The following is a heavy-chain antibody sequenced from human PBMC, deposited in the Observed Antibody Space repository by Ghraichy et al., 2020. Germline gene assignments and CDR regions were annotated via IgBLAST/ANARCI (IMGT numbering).Heavy chain of an antibody. Sequence: VKVSCKVSGYTLSDLSMHWVRQAPGKGLEWMGGFDPEDGETIYAQKFQGRVTVTEDRSTDTAYMELSSLRSEDTAVYFCARSGVVLGGTFDIWGQGTMVTVSS. CDR2: FDPEDGET. D-gene: IGHD2-15*01. V-gene: IGHV1-24*01. CDR3: ARSGVVLGGTFDI. J-gene: IGHJ3*02. CDR1: GYTLSDLS.